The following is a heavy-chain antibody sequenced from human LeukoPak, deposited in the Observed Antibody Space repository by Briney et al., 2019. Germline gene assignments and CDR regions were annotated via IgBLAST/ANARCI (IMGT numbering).Heavy chain of an antibody. CDR1: GLTFSNAW. Sequence: IPGGSLRLSCAASGLTFSNAWMSWVRHAPGKGLEWFGRIKSKTDGGTTDYAAPVKGRFTISRDDSKNTLYLQMNSLKTEDTAVYYCTTLDSSGYHGYFDYWGQGTLVTVSS. D-gene: IGHD3-22*01. J-gene: IGHJ4*02. CDR3: TTLDSSGYHGYFDY. CDR2: IKSKTDGGTT. V-gene: IGHV3-15*01.